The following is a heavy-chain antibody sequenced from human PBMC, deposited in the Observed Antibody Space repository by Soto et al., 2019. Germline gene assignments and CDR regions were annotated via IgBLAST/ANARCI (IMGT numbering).Heavy chain of an antibody. D-gene: IGHD3-10*01. CDR2: INVYTGNT. Sequence: QVQLVQSGAEIKKPGASVEVSCKASGYTFTTYGITWVRQAPGQGLEWMGWINVYTGNTDYAQKVQGRVTMTTDTSTSTDYMELRSLRSDDTAVYYFARFYGSGNFPYDYWGQGTLVTVSS. V-gene: IGHV1-18*01. CDR3: ARFYGSGNFPYDY. J-gene: IGHJ4*02. CDR1: GYTFTTYG.